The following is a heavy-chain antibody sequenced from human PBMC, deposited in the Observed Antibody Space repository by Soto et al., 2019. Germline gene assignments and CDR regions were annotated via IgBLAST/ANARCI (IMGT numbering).Heavy chain of an antibody. CDR3: AKDRYIYGHAIYGMDV. CDR2: ISYDGGNK. V-gene: IGHV3-30*18. CDR1: GFTFSSYG. D-gene: IGHD5-18*01. J-gene: IGHJ6*02. Sequence: QVQLVESGGGVVQPGRSLRLSCAASGFTFSSYGMHWVRQAPGKGLEWVAVISYDGGNKYYADSVKGRFTISRDNSKNTLYLQMNSLRAEDTAVYYCAKDRYIYGHAIYGMDVWGQGTTVTVSS.